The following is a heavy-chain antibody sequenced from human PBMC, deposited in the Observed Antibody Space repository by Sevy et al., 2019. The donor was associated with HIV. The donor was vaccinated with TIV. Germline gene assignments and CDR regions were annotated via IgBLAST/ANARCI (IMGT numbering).Heavy chain of an antibody. CDR1: GFTFSSQW. V-gene: IGHV3-7*01. D-gene: IGHD6-13*01. Sequence: GSLRLSCAASGFTFSSQWMSWVRQAPGKGLEWVANIKPDGSDKYYVDSVKGRFTISRDNDKNSLSLQMNSLRAEDTAVYNCARDTGGIGMDVWGQGTTVTVSS. CDR2: IKPDGSDK. CDR3: ARDTGGIGMDV. J-gene: IGHJ6*02.